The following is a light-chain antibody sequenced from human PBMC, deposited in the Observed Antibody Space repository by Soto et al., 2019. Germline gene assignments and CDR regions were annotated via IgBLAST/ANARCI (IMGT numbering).Light chain of an antibody. J-gene: IGKJ3*01. CDR3: QQFGTIPFT. Sequence: EIVLTQSPGTLYLSPGERATLSCRASQSVSSTYLGWYQQKPGQAPRLLISGASNRATGIPDRFSGSGSGTDFTLTISRLAPEDFAVYYCQQFGTIPFTFGPGTKVDV. CDR2: GAS. V-gene: IGKV3-20*01. CDR1: QSVSSTY.